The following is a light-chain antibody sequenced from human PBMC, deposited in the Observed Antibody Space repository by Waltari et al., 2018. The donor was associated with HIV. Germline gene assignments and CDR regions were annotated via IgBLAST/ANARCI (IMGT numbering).Light chain of an antibody. CDR1: QTVLYTSNNKNY. Sequence: IVMTQSPDSLALSLGERATISCKSSQTVLYTSNNKNYLAWYQQKPGQPPKLLIYWASTRESGVPDRFSGSGSGTDFTLTISSLQAEDVAVYYCQQYYSSWTFGQGTKVEIK. CDR2: WAS. CDR3: QQYYSSWT. V-gene: IGKV4-1*01. J-gene: IGKJ1*01.